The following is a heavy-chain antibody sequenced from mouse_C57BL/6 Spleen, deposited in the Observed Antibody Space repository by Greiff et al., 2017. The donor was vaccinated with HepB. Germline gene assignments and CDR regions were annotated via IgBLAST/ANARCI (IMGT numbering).Heavy chain of an antibody. CDR1: GYTFTSYG. D-gene: IGHD2-5*01. Sequence: QVQLQQSGAELARPGASVKLSCKASGYTFTSYGISWVKQRTGQGLEWIGEIYPRSGNTYYNEKFKGKATLTADKSSSTAYMELRSLTSEDSAVYFCARWDSNEGNYYAMDYWGQGTSVTVSS. J-gene: IGHJ4*01. CDR3: ARWDSNEGNYYAMDY. CDR2: IYPRSGNT. V-gene: IGHV1-81*01.